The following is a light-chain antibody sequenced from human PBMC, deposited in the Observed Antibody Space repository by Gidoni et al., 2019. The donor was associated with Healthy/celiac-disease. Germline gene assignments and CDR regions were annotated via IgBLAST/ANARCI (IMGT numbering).Light chain of an antibody. CDR1: NLGSKS. CDR3: QVWDSSSDHVV. J-gene: IGLJ2*01. V-gene: IGLV3-21*02. Sequence: YVLTQPPSGSGAPGPTARITCGGNNLGSKSVHWYQQKPGQAPVLVVYDDSDRPSGIPERFSGSNSGNTATLTISRVEAGDEADYYCQVWDSSSDHVVFGGGTKLTVL. CDR2: DDS.